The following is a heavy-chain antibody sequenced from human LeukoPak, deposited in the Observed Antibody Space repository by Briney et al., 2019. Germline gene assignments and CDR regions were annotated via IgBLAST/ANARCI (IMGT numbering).Heavy chain of an antibody. CDR2: ITPFNGNT. D-gene: IGHD6-19*01. Sequence: SVKVSCKASGYTFTYRYLHWVRQAPGQALEWTGWITPFNGNTNYAQKFQGRVTMTRDTSTSTVYMELSSLRSEDTAVYYCARDVAVAGAEYYFDYWGQGTLVTVSS. CDR1: GYTFTYRY. CDR3: ARDVAVAGAEYYFDY. J-gene: IGHJ4*02. V-gene: IGHV1-45*02.